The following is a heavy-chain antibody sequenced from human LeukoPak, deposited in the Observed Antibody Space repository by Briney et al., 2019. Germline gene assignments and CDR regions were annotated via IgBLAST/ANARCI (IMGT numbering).Heavy chain of an antibody. Sequence: SQTLSLTCAFSGDSVSSNSAAWNWIRQSPSRGLEWLGRTYYRSRWYNDYAVSVKSRITINPDTSKNQFSLQLNSVTPEDTALYYCARDRGSYYGSSLDPWGQGTLVTVSS. CDR2: TYYRSRWYN. V-gene: IGHV6-1*01. CDR1: GDSVSSNSAA. D-gene: IGHD1-26*01. CDR3: ARDRGSYYGSSLDP. J-gene: IGHJ5*02.